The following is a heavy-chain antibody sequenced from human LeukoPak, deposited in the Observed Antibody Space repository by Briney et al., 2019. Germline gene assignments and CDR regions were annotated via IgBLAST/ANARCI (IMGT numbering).Heavy chain of an antibody. V-gene: IGHV3-53*01. CDR2: IYRDGST. CDR1: GFTFSSYG. J-gene: IGHJ6*03. CDR3: ARGGATYDYVWGSYGSGFDYYMDV. D-gene: IGHD3-16*01. Sequence: GGSLRLSCAASGFTFSSYGMHWVRQAPGKGLEWVSVIYRDGSTYYAASVKGRFTISRDNSKNTLYLQMNSLRAEDTAVYYCARGGATYDYVWGSYGSGFDYYMDVWGKGTTVTISS.